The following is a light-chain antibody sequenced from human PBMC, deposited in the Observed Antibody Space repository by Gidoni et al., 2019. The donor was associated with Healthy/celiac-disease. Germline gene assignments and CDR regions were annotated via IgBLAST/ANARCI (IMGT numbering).Light chain of an antibody. CDR3: QQSYSTPGT. Sequence: DIQMTQSPSSLSASVGDRVTITCRASQSISSYLNWYQQKPGKAPKLLIYAASSLQRGVPSRFSGSGSGTDFTLTISSLQPEDFATYYCQQSYSTPGTFGQGTKLEI. V-gene: IGKV1-39*01. J-gene: IGKJ2*02. CDR2: AAS. CDR1: QSISSY.